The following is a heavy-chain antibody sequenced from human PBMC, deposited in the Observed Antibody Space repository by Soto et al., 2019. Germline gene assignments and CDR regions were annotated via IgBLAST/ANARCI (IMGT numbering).Heavy chain of an antibody. J-gene: IGHJ4*02. CDR2: IRSKAYGGTT. D-gene: IGHD3-3*01. V-gene: IGHV3-49*03. CDR3: TIDLQLVTYYDFWSGYQAPFDY. Sequence: GGSLRLSCTASGFTFGDYAMSWFRQAPGKGLERVGFIRSKAYGGTTEYAASVKGRFTISRDDSKSIAYLQMNSLKTEDTAVYYCTIDLQLVTYYDFWSGYQAPFDYWGQGTLVTVSS. CDR1: GFTFGDYA.